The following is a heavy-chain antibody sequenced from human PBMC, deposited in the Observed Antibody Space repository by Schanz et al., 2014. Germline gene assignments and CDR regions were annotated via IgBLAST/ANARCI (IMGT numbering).Heavy chain of an antibody. V-gene: IGHV1-18*01. J-gene: IGHJ4*02. Sequence: QVQLVQSGAEVKKPGASVKVSCKASGYTFTSYGISWVRQAPGQGPEFMGWISTFRNEDTNSAQRFQGRLTMTTDPSTSTAYMELRSLRSNDTAVYYWARGWYTSGRYERGIAHFDYWGQGALVTVSS. CDR1: GYTFTSYG. D-gene: IGHD6-19*01. CDR3: ARGWYTSGRYERGIAHFDY. CDR2: ISTFRNEDT.